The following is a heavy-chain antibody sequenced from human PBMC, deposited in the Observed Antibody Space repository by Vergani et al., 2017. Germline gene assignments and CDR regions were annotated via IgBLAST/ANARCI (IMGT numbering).Heavy chain of an antibody. J-gene: IGHJ5*02. Sequence: QVQLVESGGGVVQPGRSLRLSCAASGFTFNQYGMHWVRQAPGKGLEWIGEIYHSGSTNYNPSLKSRVTISVDKSKNQFSLKLSSVTAADTAVYYCARRGYDIFPWGQGTLVTVSS. V-gene: IGHV4-4*02. D-gene: IGHD3-9*01. CDR3: ARRGYDIFP. CDR2: IYHSGST. CDR1: GFTFNQYG.